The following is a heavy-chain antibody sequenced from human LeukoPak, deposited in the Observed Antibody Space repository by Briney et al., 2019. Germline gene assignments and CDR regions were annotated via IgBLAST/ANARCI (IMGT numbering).Heavy chain of an antibody. V-gene: IGHV3-9*01. CDR3: AKDKSVAGTTPNFDY. D-gene: IGHD1-1*01. CDR2: ISWNSGSI. Sequence: GGSLRLSCAASGFTFDDYAMHWVRQAPGKGLEWVSGISWNSGSIGYADSVKGRFTISRDNAKNSLYLQMNSLRAEDTALYYCAKDKSVAGTTPNFDYWGQGTLVTVSS. J-gene: IGHJ4*02. CDR1: GFTFDDYA.